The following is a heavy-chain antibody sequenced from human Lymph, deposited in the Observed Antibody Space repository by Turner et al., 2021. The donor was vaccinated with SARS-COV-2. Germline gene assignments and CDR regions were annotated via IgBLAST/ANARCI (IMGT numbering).Heavy chain of an antibody. J-gene: IGHJ6*02. CDR1: GFTFRSYA. CDR3: ARDDREFWSGYYTHYYYYGMDV. D-gene: IGHD3-3*01. V-gene: IGHV3-30*04. CDR2: ISYDGSNN. Sequence: QVQLVESGGGVVQPGRSLRLACAASGFTFRSYAMHWVRQAPGKGLEWVAVISYDGSNNNYADSVKGRFTISRDNSKNTLYLQMNSLRAEDTAVYYCARDDREFWSGYYTHYYYYGMDVWGQGTTVTVSS.